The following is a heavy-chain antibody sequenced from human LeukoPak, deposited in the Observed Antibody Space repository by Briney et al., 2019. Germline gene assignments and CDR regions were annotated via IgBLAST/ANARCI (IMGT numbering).Heavy chain of an antibody. CDR2: IYSGGST. D-gene: IGHD4-17*01. Sequence: GGSLRLSCAASGFTVSSNYMSWVRQAPGKGLEWVSVIYSGGSTYYADSVKGRFTISRDNSKNTLYLQMNSLRAEDTAVYYCATNSHDYGVYFDYWGQGTLVTVSS. CDR3: ATNSHDYGVYFDY. CDR1: GFTVSSNY. J-gene: IGHJ4*02. V-gene: IGHV3-66*01.